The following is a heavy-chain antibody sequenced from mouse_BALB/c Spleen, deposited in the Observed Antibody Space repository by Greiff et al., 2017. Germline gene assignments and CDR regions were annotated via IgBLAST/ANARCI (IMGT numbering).Heavy chain of an antibody. V-gene: IGHV5-4*02. D-gene: IGHD4-1*01. CDR2: ISDGGSYT. CDR3: ARGGTAYFDY. CDR1: GFTFSDYY. J-gene: IGHJ2*01. Sequence: DVMLVESGGGLVKPGGSLKLSCAASGFTFSDYYMYWVRQTPEKRLEWVATISDGGSYTYYPDSVKGRFTISRDNAKNNLYLQMSSLKSEDTAMYYCARGGTAYFDYWGQGTTLTVSS.